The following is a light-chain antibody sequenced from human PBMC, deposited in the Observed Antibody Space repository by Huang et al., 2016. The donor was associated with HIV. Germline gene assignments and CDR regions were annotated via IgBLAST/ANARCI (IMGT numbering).Light chain of an antibody. CDR3: QHFDNLALT. V-gene: IGKV1-33*01. CDR1: QDISNY. CDR2: DAS. J-gene: IGKJ4*01. Sequence: DIQMTQSTSSLSASVGDRVTITCQARQDISNYLNWYQQKPGKAPKLLIDDASNLETGFPSRFSGSGSGTDFTVTISSLQPEDIATYYCQHFDNLALTFGGGTKVQIK.